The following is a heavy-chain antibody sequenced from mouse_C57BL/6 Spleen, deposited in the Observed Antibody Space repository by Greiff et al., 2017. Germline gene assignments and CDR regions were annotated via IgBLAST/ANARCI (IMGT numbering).Heavy chain of an antibody. V-gene: IGHV1-80*01. D-gene: IGHD1-1*01. CDR1: GYAFSSYW. CDR2: IYPGDGDT. J-gene: IGHJ1*03. Sequence: VQLQQSGAELVKPGASVKISCKASGYAFSSYWMNWVKQRPGKGLEWIGQIYPGDGDTNYNGKFKGKATLTADKSSSTAYMQLSSLTSEDSAVYYCAIGNYYGSSYGYWYFDVWGTGTTVTVSS. CDR3: AIGNYYGSSYGYWYFDV.